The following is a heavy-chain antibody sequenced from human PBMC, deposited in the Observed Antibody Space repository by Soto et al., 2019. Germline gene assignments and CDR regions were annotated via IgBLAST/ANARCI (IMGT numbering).Heavy chain of an antibody. CDR3: AKDRDYPRDYFHY. V-gene: IGHV3-23*01. Sequence: GRTLRLSCAASGFTHGRYGMSWVRQAPGKGLEWVSAVSPNGQGIYYADSVRGRFTISRDFSKNTVFLHMDSLRAEDTAVYYCAKDRDYPRDYFHYWGQGTLVTVSS. CDR1: GFTHGRYG. D-gene: IGHD3-10*01. J-gene: IGHJ4*02. CDR2: VSPNGQGI.